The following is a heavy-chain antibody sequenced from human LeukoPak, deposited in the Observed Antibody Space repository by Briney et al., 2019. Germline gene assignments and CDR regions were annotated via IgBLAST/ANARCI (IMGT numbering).Heavy chain of an antibody. CDR2: ISAYNGNT. D-gene: IGHD3-9*01. CDR1: GYTFTSYG. V-gene: IGHV1-18*01. CDR3: VRVYYDILTGYPLWTIADY. J-gene: IGHJ4*02. Sequence: ASVKVSCMASGYTFTSYGISWVRQAPGQELEWMGWISAYNGNTNYAQKLQGRVTMTTDTSTSTAYMELRSLRSDDTAVYYCVRVYYDILTGYPLWTIADYWGQGTLVTVSS.